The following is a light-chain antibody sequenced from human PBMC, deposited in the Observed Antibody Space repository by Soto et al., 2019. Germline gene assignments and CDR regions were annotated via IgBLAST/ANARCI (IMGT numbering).Light chain of an antibody. CDR1: QDIKNY. CDR2: DAS. CDR3: QQYDNLPLT. V-gene: IGKV1-33*01. Sequence: DIQMTQSPSSLSASVGDRVTITCQASQDIKNYLNWYQQKSGKAPKLLIYDASDLETGVPSRFSGSGSGTDFTFTINSLQPEEIATYYCQQYDNLPLTFGGGTKVVIK. J-gene: IGKJ4*01.